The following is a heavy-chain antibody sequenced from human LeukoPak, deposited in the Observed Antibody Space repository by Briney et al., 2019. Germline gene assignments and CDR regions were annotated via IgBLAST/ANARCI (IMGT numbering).Heavy chain of an antibody. J-gene: IGHJ3*01. CDR2: IKQDGSEK. CDR1: GFTFSSYW. V-gene: IGHV3-7*01. Sequence: PGGSLRLSCAASGFTFSSYWMSWVRQAPGKGLEWVANIKQDGSEKYYVDSVKGRFTVSRDNAKNSLYLQMNSLRAEDTAVYYCVRDVTHYDNGAYYDSYDVWGQGTMVTVSS. CDR3: VRDVTHYDNGAYYDSYDV. D-gene: IGHD3-22*01.